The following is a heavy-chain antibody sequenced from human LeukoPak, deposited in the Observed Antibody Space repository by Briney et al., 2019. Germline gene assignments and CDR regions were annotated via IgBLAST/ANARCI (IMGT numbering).Heavy chain of an antibody. Sequence: GGSLRLSCAASGFTFSSYAMSWVRQAPGKGLEWVSAIGGSGGNTYYADSVKGRFTISRDNSKNTLYLQMNSLRAEDTAVYYCAKENGNYYDSSGYPSYWGQGTLVTVSS. CDR1: GFTFSSYA. V-gene: IGHV3-23*01. CDR2: IGGSGGNT. CDR3: AKENGNYYDSSGYPSY. D-gene: IGHD3-22*01. J-gene: IGHJ4*02.